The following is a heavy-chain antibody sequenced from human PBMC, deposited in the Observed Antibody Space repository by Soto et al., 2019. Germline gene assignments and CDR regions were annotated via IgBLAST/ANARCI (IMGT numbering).Heavy chain of an antibody. CDR3: ARYRTRGSCSKFEY. CDR1: GLTSSSASYY. Sequence: PSVTRSRTCSVCGLTSSSASYYWIWIRQHPGKGLEWVGNIYYNGSTYYSPSLKSRVTVWFDTSKNQFSLRLTSVTAADTAVYYCARYRTRGSCSKFEYWGQGTRVT. D-gene: IGHD2-2*01. CDR2: IYYNGST. V-gene: IGHV4-31*03. J-gene: IGHJ4*02.